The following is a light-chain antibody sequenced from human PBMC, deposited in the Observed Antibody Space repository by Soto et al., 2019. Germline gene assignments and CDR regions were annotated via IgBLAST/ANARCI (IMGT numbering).Light chain of an antibody. CDR1: PRVTSSY. Sequence: LTPAPVSLPLSPGARASLPGKALPRVTSSYLAWYQQKPGQAPTLLIYGACSGATGIPDRFSGSGSGTDLTLTISRMEPEDFAVYYCQQHGSSLALTFGGGTKVDIK. V-gene: IGKV3-20*01. J-gene: IGKJ4*01. CDR3: QQHGSSLALT. CDR2: GAC.